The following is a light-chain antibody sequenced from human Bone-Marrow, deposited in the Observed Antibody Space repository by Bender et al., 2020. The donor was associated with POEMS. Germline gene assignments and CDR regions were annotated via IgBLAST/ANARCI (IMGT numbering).Light chain of an antibody. V-gene: IGLV3-1*01. CDR3: QAWDTYSVR. Sequence: SYEVSQPPSVSVSPGQTASITCSGDDLGDKYVSWYQQKPGQSPVLVIYQDTNRPSGIPERFSGSNSGNTATLTISGTQAMDEADYYCQAWDTYSVRFGGGTKLTVL. CDR2: QDT. CDR1: DLGDKY. J-gene: IGLJ2*01.